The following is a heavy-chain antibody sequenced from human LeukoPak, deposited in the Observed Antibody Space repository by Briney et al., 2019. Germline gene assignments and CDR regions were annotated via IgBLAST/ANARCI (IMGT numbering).Heavy chain of an antibody. CDR1: GFTFSNYG. J-gene: IGHJ4*02. V-gene: IGHV3-30*02. D-gene: IGHD6-19*01. Sequence: PGRSLRLSCAASGFTFSNYGMHWVRQAPGKGLEWVAFIRYDGSNKYYADSVKGRFTISRDNSKNTLYLQMNSLRAEDTAVYYCAKVLAYSSGWFFDYWGQGTLVTVSS. CDR2: IRYDGSNK. CDR3: AKVLAYSSGWFFDY.